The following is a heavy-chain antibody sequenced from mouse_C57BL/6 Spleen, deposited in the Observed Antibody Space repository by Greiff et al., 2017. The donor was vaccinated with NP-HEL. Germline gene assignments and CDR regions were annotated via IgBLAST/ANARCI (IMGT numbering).Heavy chain of an antibody. Sequence: VQLQQSGPELVKPGASVKISCKASGYTFTDYYMNWVKQSHGKSLEWIGDINPNNGGTSYNQKFKGKATLTVDKSSSTAYMELRSLTSEDSAVYYCARLGSSGGFDYWGQGTTITVSS. CDR2: INPNNGGT. CDR1: GYTFTDYY. J-gene: IGHJ2*01. D-gene: IGHD3-2*02. V-gene: IGHV1-26*01. CDR3: ARLGSSGGFDY.